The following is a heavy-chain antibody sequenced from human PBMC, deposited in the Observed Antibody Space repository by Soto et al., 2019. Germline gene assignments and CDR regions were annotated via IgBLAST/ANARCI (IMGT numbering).Heavy chain of an antibody. V-gene: IGHV1-3*01. CDR3: ATSTIDTSTWKQYFYGMDV. CDR1: EDTFTRYV. J-gene: IGHJ6*02. Sequence: GASVKVSCKASEDTFTRYVIHWVRQAPGQRLEWMGWINAGNGNTKYSQNFQGRVTITRDASASTAYMALSSLRSQDTAVYYCATSTIDTSTWKQYFYGMDVWGQGSTVTVSS. D-gene: IGHD6-13*01. CDR2: INAGNGNT.